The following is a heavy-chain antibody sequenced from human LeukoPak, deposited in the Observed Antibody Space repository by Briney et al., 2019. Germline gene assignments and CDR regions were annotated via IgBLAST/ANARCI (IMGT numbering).Heavy chain of an antibody. CDR2: ILHTGHA. CDR3: ARGPAAVHP. Sequence: SETLSLTCAVYGYSLTNHYWIWIRQPPGKGLEWIGEILHTGHANYNPSLRSRVTISLDTSKNRFFLNLTSATAADTAVYYCARGPAAVHPWGQGTLVTVSS. J-gene: IGHJ5*02. D-gene: IGHD6-13*01. CDR1: GYSLTNHY. V-gene: IGHV4-34*12.